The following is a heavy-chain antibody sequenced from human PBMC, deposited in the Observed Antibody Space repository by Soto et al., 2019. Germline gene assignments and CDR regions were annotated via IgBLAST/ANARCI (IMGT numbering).Heavy chain of an antibody. V-gene: IGHV4-59*08. CDR2: IYYSGST. J-gene: IGHJ6*03. Sequence: SETLSLTCTVSGGSISSYYWSWIRQPPGKGLEWIGYIYYSGSTNYNPSLKSRVTISVDTSKNQFSLKLSSVTAADTAVYYCARLLRAGFGELLVYYYYYMDVWGKGTTVTVSS. D-gene: IGHD3-10*01. CDR3: ARLLRAGFGELLVYYYYYMDV. CDR1: GGSISSYY.